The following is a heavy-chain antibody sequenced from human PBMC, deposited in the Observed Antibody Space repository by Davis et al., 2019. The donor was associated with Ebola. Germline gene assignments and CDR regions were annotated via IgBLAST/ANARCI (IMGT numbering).Heavy chain of an antibody. CDR2: ISSRSSTI. Sequence: GGSLRLSCAASRFTFSSYAMHWVRQAPGKGLEWVSYISSRSSTIYFADSVRGRFTISRDNAKNSLYLQMNSLRAEDTAVYYCARALRGVLYWGQGTLVTVSS. CDR1: RFTFSSYA. V-gene: IGHV3-48*01. J-gene: IGHJ4*02. CDR3: ARALRGVLY. D-gene: IGHD3-10*01.